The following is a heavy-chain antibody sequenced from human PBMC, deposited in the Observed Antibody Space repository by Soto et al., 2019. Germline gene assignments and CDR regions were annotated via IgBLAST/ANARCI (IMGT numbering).Heavy chain of an antibody. Sequence: EVQLVESGGGLVQPGGSLRLSCAASGFSFSSYWMHWVRQAPGSGLVWVSRLNSDGTDTDYADSVKGRCTISRDTAKDTRYLQLNSVRTEATAVYYCASELTAFCMDVWGQGTTVTVSS. D-gene: IGHD3-9*01. CDR3: ASELTAFCMDV. J-gene: IGHJ6*02. V-gene: IGHV3-74*01. CDR2: LNSDGTDT. CDR1: GFSFSSYW.